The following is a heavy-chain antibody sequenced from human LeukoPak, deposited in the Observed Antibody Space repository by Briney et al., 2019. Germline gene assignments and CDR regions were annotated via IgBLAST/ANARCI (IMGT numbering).Heavy chain of an antibody. CDR2: ISGSGGKT. CDR1: GFTFSSYA. CDR3: ARDWSFYDSSGYHY. Sequence: GGSLRLSCAASGFTFSSYAMTWVRQAPGKGLEWVSGISGSGGKTNYAASVKGRFTISRDNSKNTLFLQMTSLRAEDTAVYYCARDWSFYDSSGYHYWGQGTLVTVSS. D-gene: IGHD3-22*01. V-gene: IGHV3-23*01. J-gene: IGHJ4*02.